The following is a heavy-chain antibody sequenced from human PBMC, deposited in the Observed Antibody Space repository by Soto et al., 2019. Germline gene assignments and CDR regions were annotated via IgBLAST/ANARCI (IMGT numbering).Heavy chain of an antibody. V-gene: IGHV1-24*01. D-gene: IGHD3-10*01. CDR1: GYTLTELS. Sequence: GASVKVSCKVSGYTLTELSMHWVRQAPGKGLEWMGGFDPEDGETIYAQKFQGRVTMTEDTSTDTAYMELSSLRSEDTAVYYCATDRTRVRAKKAMDVWGQGTTVTVSS. J-gene: IGHJ6*02. CDR2: FDPEDGET. CDR3: ATDRTRVRAKKAMDV.